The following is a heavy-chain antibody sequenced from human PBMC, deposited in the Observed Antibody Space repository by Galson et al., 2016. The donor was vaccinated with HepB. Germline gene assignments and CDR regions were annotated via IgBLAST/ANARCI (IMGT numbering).Heavy chain of an antibody. CDR2: INWIGGSA. D-gene: IGHD2-15*01. CDR3: TRNQGSGGGSCYDN. Sequence: SLRLSCAASGFIFEDHGMSWVRLVPGKGLEWVSGINWIGGSAIYADSVKGRFTISRDSAKNSLYLQMNSLRAEDTALYYCTRNQGSGGGSCYDNWGQGTLVTVPS. CDR1: GFIFEDHG. J-gene: IGHJ4*02. V-gene: IGHV3-20*04.